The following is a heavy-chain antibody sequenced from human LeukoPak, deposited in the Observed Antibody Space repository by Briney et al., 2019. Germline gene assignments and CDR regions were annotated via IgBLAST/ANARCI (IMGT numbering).Heavy chain of an antibody. CDR3: AGDDGSGSYYNVPYFDY. CDR2: IYYTGST. V-gene: IGHV4-59*01. J-gene: IGHJ4*02. D-gene: IGHD3-10*01. CDR1: GGSISSYY. Sequence: SATLSLTCTVSGGSISSYYWSWIRQPPGKGLEWIGYIYYTGSTDYNPSLKSRVTMSADTSKNQFSLKLSSVTAADTAVYYCAGDDGSGSYYNVPYFDYWGQGTLVTVSS.